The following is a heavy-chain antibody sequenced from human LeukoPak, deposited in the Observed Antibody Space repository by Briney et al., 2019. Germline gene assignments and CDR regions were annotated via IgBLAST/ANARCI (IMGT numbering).Heavy chain of an antibody. CDR1: GGSISSSSYY. CDR2: IYYSGST. J-gene: IGHJ4*02. Sequence: KTSETLSLTCTGSGGSISSSSYYWGWIRQPPGKGLEWIGCIYYSGSTYYNPSLKSRVTISVDTSKNQFSLKLSSVTAADTAVYYCFLRDDYWGQGTLVTVSS. CDR3: FLRDDY. V-gene: IGHV4-39*01. D-gene: IGHD5-24*01.